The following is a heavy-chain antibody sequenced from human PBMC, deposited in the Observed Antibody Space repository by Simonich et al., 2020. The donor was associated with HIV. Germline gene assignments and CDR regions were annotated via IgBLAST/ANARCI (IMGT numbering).Heavy chain of an antibody. V-gene: IGHV3-30*07. CDR2: KSYDGNNQ. D-gene: IGHD1-1*01. CDR3: VRGGEKQLPHS. J-gene: IGHJ4*02. Sequence: HVQLVESGGGVVQPGRSLRLSCAASGFNFSNYAIYWVCQAPGKGQGGVAVKSYDGNNQYYADSVKGRFTISRDNSKNTLYLQMNNLRAEDTAVYYCVRGGEKQLPHSWGQGTLVTVSS. CDR1: GFNFSNYA.